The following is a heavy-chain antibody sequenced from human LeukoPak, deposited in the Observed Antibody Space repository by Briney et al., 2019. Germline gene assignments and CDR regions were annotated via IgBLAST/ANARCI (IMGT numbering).Heavy chain of an antibody. CDR2: INPNSGGT. Sequence: ASVKVSCKASGYTFTGYYMHWLRQAPGQGLEWMGWINPNSGGTNYAQKFQGRVTMTRDTSISTAYMELSRLRSDDTAVYYCARDRQGSGWFPFDYWGQGTLVTVSS. J-gene: IGHJ4*02. D-gene: IGHD6-19*01. V-gene: IGHV1-2*02. CDR3: ARDRQGSGWFPFDY. CDR1: GYTFTGYY.